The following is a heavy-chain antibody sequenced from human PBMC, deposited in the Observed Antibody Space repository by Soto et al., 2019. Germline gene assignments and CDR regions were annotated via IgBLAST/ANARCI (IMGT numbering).Heavy chain of an antibody. Sequence: VKVSCKASGYTFTSYDINWVRQATGQGLEWMGWMNPNSGNTGYAQKFQGRVTMTRNTSISTAYMELSSLRSEDTAVYYCARGVYCGGDCYSRFYYYYGMDVWGQGTTVTVSS. CDR3: ARGVYCGGDCYSRFYYYYGMDV. CDR2: MNPNSGNT. V-gene: IGHV1-8*01. J-gene: IGHJ6*02. CDR1: GYTFTSYD. D-gene: IGHD2-21*02.